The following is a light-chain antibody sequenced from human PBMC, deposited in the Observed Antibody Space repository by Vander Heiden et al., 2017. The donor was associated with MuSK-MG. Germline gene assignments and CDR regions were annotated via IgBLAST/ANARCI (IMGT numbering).Light chain of an antibody. CDR3: QQDDHTQYT. CDR1: QSVLYSSSNMNY. J-gene: IGKJ2*01. CDR2: WVS. Sequence: DIVLTQSPDSLAVSMGEKATSSCKSSQSVLYSSSNMNYLAWFQQKPGHPPKLLIYWVSTRESGVPDRFSGSGSGTEFTLTISSPQAEDAAVYYCQQDDHTQYTFGQGTKMEIK. V-gene: IGKV4-1*01.